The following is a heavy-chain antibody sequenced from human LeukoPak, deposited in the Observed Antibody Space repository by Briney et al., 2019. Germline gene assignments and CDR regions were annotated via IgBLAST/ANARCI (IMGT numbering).Heavy chain of an antibody. V-gene: IGHV3-21*01. CDR1: GFTFSYYS. CDR2: ISATSNYI. Sequence: GGSLRLSCVASGFTFSYYSMNWVRQAPGKGLEWVSSISATSNYIYYADSVKGRFTISRDNAKNSLYLQMNSLRAEDTAVYYCARDTSGYTFDDWGQGTLVTVSS. J-gene: IGHJ4*02. D-gene: IGHD5-18*01. CDR3: ARDTSGYTFDD.